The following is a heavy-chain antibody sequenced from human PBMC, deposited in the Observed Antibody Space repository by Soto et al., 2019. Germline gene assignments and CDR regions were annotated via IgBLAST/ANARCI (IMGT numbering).Heavy chain of an antibody. D-gene: IGHD2-15*01. CDR1: GFTFDDYA. CDR2: ISWNSGSI. J-gene: IGHJ4*02. Sequence: GGSLRLSCAASGFTFDDYAMHWVRQAPGKGLEWVSGISWNSGSIGYADSVKGRFTISRDNAKNSLYLQMNSLRAEDTALYYCAKDMGGVVVVAATLAFDYWGQGTLVTVSS. CDR3: AKDMGGVVVVAATLAFDY. V-gene: IGHV3-9*01.